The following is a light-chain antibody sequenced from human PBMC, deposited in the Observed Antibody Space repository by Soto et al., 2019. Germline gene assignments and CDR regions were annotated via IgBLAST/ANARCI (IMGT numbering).Light chain of an antibody. V-gene: IGKV4-1*01. Sequence: VITQSPESLAVSLGDRATINCKSRQRLLSSSNNKKYLAWFQQRPGQPPKLIIFWASTREFGVPERFSGSGSGTDLTLTISSLQAEDVEIYYCQQFYGAPITFGQGTRLEIK. CDR2: WAS. J-gene: IGKJ5*01. CDR3: QQFYGAPIT. CDR1: QRLLSSSNNKKY.